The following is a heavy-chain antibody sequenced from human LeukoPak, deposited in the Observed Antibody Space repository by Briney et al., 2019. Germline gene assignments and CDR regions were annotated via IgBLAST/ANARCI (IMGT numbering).Heavy chain of an antibody. CDR2: INAGNGNT. Sequence: ASVKVSCKASGYTFTSYAMRWVRQAPGQRLEWMGWINAGNGNTKYSQKFQGRVTITRDTSASTAYMELSSLRSEDTAVYYCARGSYGDYDWFDPWGQGTLVTVSS. V-gene: IGHV1-3*01. J-gene: IGHJ5*02. CDR3: ARGSYGDYDWFDP. CDR1: GYTFTSYA. D-gene: IGHD4-17*01.